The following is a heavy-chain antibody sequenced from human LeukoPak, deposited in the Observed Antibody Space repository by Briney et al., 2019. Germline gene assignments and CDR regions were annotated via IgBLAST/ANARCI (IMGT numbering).Heavy chain of an antibody. CDR3: ARDRYYYDSSGRADDAFDI. Sequence: SETLSLTCTVSGGSISSYYWSWIRQPPGKGLEWIGYIYYSGSTNYNPSLKSRVTISVDTSKNRFSLKLSSVTAADTAVYYCARDRYYYDSSGRADDAFDIWGQGTMVTVSS. CDR2: IYYSGST. D-gene: IGHD3-22*01. V-gene: IGHV4-59*01. CDR1: GGSISSYY. J-gene: IGHJ3*02.